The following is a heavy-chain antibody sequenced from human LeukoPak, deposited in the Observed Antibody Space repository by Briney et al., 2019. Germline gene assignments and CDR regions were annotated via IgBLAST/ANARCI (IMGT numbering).Heavy chain of an antibody. CDR1: GCTFSRYA. D-gene: IGHD5-24*01. CDR2: ILYDGYGK. J-gene: IGHJ4*02. CDR3: ARDLEEMGDY. V-gene: IGHV3-30*04. Sequence: GGAVRLSCVASGCTFSRYAMHWVRQAPARGLEWVASILYDGYGKYYADSVKGRFTISRDNSKNTLYLQMNSLRAEDTAVYDCARDLEEMGDYWGQGTLVTVFS.